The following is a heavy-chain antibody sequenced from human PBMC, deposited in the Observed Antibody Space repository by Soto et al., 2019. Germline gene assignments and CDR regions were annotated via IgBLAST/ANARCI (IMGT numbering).Heavy chain of an antibody. CDR2: TYYRSKWYN. V-gene: IGHV6-1*01. J-gene: IGHJ5*02. CDR1: GDSVSSNSAA. CDR3: ARDSPYCGGGSCYSRWFDP. Sequence: QVQLQQSGPGLVKPSQTLSLTCAISGDSVSSNSAAWNWIRQSPSRGLEWLGRTYYRSKWYNDYAVSVKSRITINPDTSKNQFSLQLNSVTPEDTAVYYCARDSPYCGGGSCYSRWFDPWGQGTLVTVSS. D-gene: IGHD2-15*01.